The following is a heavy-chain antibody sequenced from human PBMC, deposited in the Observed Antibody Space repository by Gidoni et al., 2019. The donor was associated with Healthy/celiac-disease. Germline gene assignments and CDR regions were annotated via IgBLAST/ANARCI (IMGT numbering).Heavy chain of an antibody. CDR3: AKDRAMATWFYYFDY. D-gene: IGHD5-18*01. Sequence: EVQLLESGGGLVQPGGSLRLPCAASGFTFSSYAMRWVRQAPGKGLEWVSAISGSGGSTYYADSVKGRFTISRDNSKNTLYLQMNSLRAEDTAVYYCAKDRAMATWFYYFDYWGQGTLVTVSS. CDR1: GFTFSSYA. V-gene: IGHV3-23*01. J-gene: IGHJ4*02. CDR2: ISGSGGST.